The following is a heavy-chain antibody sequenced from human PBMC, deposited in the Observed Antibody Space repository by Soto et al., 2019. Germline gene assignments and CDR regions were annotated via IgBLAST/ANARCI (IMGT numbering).Heavy chain of an antibody. CDR1: GFTFSSYG. D-gene: IGHD3-3*01. CDR3: AKEGNDFWSGQNWFDP. V-gene: IGHV3-30*18. CDR2: ISYDGSNK. J-gene: IGHJ5*02. Sequence: QVQLVESGGGVVQPGRSLRLSCAASGFTFSSYGMHWVRQAPGKGLEWVAVISYDGSNKYYADSVKGRFTISRDNSKNTLYLQMNSLRAEDTAVYYCAKEGNDFWSGQNWFDPWGKGTLVTVSS.